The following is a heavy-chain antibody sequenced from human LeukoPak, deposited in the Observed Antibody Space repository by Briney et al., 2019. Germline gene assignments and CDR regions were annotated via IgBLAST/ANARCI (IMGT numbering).Heavy chain of an antibody. Sequence: PGGSLRLSCAASGFAFSSYWMLWVRQVPGKGLVWVSRIDGDGTITTYADFAKGRFTISRDNTNNILYLQMNSLRAEDTAIYYCSRSQFDYWGRGVLVPVSS. CDR2: IDGDGTIT. CDR1: GFAFSSYW. CDR3: SRSQFDY. V-gene: IGHV3-74*01. J-gene: IGHJ4*02.